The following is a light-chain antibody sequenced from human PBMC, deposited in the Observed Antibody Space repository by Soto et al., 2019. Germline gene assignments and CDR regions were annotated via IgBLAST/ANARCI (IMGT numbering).Light chain of an antibody. CDR3: QNYDASQWT. V-gene: IGKV3-20*01. J-gene: IGKJ1*01. CDR2: GAS. Sequence: EIVLTQSPGTLSLSPGERATLSCRASQSVSSSYLAWYQQKPGQAPRLLIYGASSRATGIPDRFSGSGSWTDFTLTTSRLEPEDFAVYYCQNYDASQWTFGQGTKVDIK. CDR1: QSVSSSY.